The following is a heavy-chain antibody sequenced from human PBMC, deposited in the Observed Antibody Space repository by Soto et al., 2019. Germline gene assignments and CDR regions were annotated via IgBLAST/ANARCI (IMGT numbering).Heavy chain of an antibody. V-gene: IGHV3-53*01. CDR3: AGRKVSAGVWWDGSFDV. Sequence: AWGSLRLSCAASGFTVTSRYISLCRHSPVQWLQWVSLIYSGGSKYYSESVKGRFTISRDISNNTLYLQMNNLRAEDTAVYYCAGRKVSAGVWWDGSFDVWGQGTLVTVSS. CDR2: IYSGGSK. D-gene: IGHD2-2*01. CDR1: GFTVTSRY. J-gene: IGHJ3*01.